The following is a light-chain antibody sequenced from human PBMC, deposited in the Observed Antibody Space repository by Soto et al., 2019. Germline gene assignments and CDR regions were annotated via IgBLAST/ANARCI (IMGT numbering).Light chain of an antibody. CDR2: GAS. V-gene: IGKV3-15*01. J-gene: IGKJ1*01. CDR3: QQDNNWPPWT. CDR1: QSISSD. Sequence: VRTQSPSTLSVSPGERATLSCRARQSISSDLAWSQQKPGQAPRLLIYGASTMASDIPARFSGSGSGTEFILTMSSLQSEDFAVYYCQQDNNWPPWTSGQATKLAFK.